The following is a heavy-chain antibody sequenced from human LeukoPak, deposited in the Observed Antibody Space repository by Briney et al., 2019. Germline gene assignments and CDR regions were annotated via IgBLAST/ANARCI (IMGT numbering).Heavy chain of an antibody. V-gene: IGHV3-74*01. CDR1: GFTFSSYW. CDR2: INSDGSST. D-gene: IGHD2-15*01. J-gene: IGHJ6*02. CDR3: ARVSVATYYYYGMDV. Sequence: PGGSLRLSCAASGFTFSSYWMHWVRQAPGKGLVRVSRINSDGSSTSYADSVKGRFTIPRDNAKNTLYLQMNSLRAEDTAVYYCARVSVATYYYYGMDVWGQGTTVTVSS.